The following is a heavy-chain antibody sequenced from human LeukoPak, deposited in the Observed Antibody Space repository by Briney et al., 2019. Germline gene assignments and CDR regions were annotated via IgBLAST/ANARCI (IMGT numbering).Heavy chain of an antibody. V-gene: IGHV3-30*02. CDR2: IRYDGSNK. Sequence: GGSLRLSCSACGFTFSSYGMHWVRQAPGKGLEWVAVIRYDGSNKYYADSVKGRFTISRDNSKNTLYLQMNSLRSEDTAVYYCASCLEHFYGSGSSYYYYYMDVWGKGTTVTISS. CDR3: ASCLEHFYGSGSSYYYYYMDV. J-gene: IGHJ6*03. D-gene: IGHD3-10*01. CDR1: GFTFSSYG.